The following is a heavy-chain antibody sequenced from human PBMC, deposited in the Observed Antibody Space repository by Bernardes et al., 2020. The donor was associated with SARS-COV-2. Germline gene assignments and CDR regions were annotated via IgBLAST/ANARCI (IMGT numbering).Heavy chain of an antibody. CDR2: IKRDGSET. CDR3: ARSAGMDV. Sequence: GGSLRLSCVASGFNFATYKMTWVRQAPGKGLEWVANIKRDGSETYYVDSVKGRFTISRDNAKNLVFLQMNSLRAEDTAVFYCARSAGMDVWGQGTMVTVSS. CDR1: GFNFATYK. V-gene: IGHV3-7*03. J-gene: IGHJ6*02.